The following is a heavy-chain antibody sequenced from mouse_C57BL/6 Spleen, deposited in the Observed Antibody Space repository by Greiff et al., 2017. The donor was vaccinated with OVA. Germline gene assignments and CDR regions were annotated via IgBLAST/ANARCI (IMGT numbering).Heavy chain of an antibody. CDR1: GYTFTDYE. V-gene: IGHV1-15*01. CDR2: IDPETGGT. J-gene: IGHJ4*01. Sequence: SGAELVRPGASVTLSCKASGYTFTDYEMHWVKQTPVHGLEWIGAIDPETGGTAYNQKFKGKAILTADKSSSTAYMELRSLTSEDSAVDYCTREGLRLDYWGQGTSVTVSS. D-gene: IGHD2-4*01. CDR3: TREGLRLDY.